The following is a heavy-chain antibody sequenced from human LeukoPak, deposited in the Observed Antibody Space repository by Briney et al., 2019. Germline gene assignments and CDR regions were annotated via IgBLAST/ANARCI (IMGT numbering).Heavy chain of an antibody. CDR3: AKDKSVRGGFDY. CDR1: GFTFSSYG. D-gene: IGHD2-8*01. J-gene: IGHJ4*02. CDR2: ISGSGGST. Sequence: PGGSLRLSCAASGFTFSSYGMSWVRQAPGKGLEWVSAISGSGGSTYYADSVKGRFTISRDNSKNTLYLQMNSLRAEDTAVYYCAKDKSVRGGFDYWGQGTLVTVSS. V-gene: IGHV3-23*01.